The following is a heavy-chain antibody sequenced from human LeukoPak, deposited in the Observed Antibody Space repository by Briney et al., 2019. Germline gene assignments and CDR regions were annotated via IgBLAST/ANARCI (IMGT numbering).Heavy chain of an antibody. CDR3: ARGYCSGGSCYYAFDI. D-gene: IGHD2-15*01. CDR1: GGSFNGYY. J-gene: IGHJ3*02. V-gene: IGHV4-34*01. CDR2: INHSGGT. Sequence: SETLSLTCAVYGGSFNGYYWSWIRQPPGKGLEWIGEINHSGGTNYNPSLKSRVTISVDTSKNQFSLKLSSVTAADTAVYYCARGYCSGGSCYYAFDIWGQGTMVTVSS.